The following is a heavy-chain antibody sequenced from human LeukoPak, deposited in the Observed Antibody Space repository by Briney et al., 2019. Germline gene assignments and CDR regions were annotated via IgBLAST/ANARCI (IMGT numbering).Heavy chain of an antibody. Sequence: SGTLSLTCAVSGGSISSSNWWSWVRQPPGKGLVWIGEIYHSGSTNYNPSFKSRVTMSVDKSKNQFSLKLSSVTAADTAVYYCARRAPDNYYMDVWGKGTTVTVSS. D-gene: IGHD1-14*01. CDR1: GGSISSSNW. J-gene: IGHJ6*03. CDR3: ARRAPDNYYMDV. V-gene: IGHV4-4*02. CDR2: IYHSGST.